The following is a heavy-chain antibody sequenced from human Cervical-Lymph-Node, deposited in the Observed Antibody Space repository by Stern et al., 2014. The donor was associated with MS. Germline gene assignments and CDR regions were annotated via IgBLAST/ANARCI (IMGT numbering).Heavy chain of an antibody. J-gene: IGHJ4*02. CDR2: IYYSGST. V-gene: IGHV4-31*03. D-gene: IGHD4-17*01. CDR1: GGSISSGGYY. CDR3: ARVSRTTVTTGVDY. Sequence: VQLVESGTGLVKPSQTLSLTCTVSGGSISSGGYYWSWIRQHPGKGLEWIGYIYYSGSTYYNPSLKSRVTISVDTSKTQFSLKLSSVTAADTAVYYCARVSRTTVTTGVDYWGQGTLVTVSS.